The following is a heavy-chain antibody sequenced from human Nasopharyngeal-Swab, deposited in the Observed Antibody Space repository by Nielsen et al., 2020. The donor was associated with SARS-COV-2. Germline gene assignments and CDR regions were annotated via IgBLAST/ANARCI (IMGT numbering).Heavy chain of an antibody. Sequence: WVRQAPGQGLEWMGWINTNTGNPTYAQGFTGRFVFSLDTSVSTAYLQISSLKAEDTAVYYCAQETIVQDFDYWGQGTLVTVSS. CDR2: INTNTGNP. J-gene: IGHJ4*02. CDR3: AQETIVQDFDY. V-gene: IGHV7-4-1*02. D-gene: IGHD2/OR15-2a*01.